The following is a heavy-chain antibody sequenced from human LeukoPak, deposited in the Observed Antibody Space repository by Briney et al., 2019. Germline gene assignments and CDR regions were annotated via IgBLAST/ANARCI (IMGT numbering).Heavy chain of an antibody. CDR1: GYTFTSYA. CDR3: AREGVVAYPNPFDY. D-gene: IGHD2-15*01. CDR2: INTNTGNP. J-gene: IGHJ4*02. Sequence: GASVKVSCKASGYTFTSYAMNWVRQAPGQGLEWMGWINTNTGNPTYAQGFTGRFVFSLDTSVSTAYLQVSSLKAEDTAVYYCAREGVVAYPNPFDYWGQGTLVTVSS. V-gene: IGHV7-4-1*02.